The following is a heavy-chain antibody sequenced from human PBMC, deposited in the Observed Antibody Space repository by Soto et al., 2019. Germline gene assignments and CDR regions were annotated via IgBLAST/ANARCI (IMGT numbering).Heavy chain of an antibody. J-gene: IGHJ3*02. Sequence: PGGSLRLSCAASGFTFRSYWMQWVRQAPGKGLVWVSWINSDGSSTSYADSVKGRFTISRDNSKNTLYLQMNSLRAEDTAVYYCARCLGWPDAFDIWGQGTMVTVSS. CDR3: ARCLGWPDAFDI. CDR1: GFTFRSYW. V-gene: IGHV3-74*01. CDR2: INSDGSST. D-gene: IGHD6-19*01.